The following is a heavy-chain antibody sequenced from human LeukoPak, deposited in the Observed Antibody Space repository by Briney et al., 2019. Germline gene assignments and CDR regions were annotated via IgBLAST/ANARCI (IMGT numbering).Heavy chain of an antibody. J-gene: IGHJ4*02. D-gene: IGHD2-2*01. Sequence: SQTLSLTCTVSGGSISSGDYYWSWIRQPPGKGLEWIGYIYYSGSTYYNPSLKSRVTILVDTSKNQFSLKLSSVTAADTAVYYCARGGQYQLLPFDYWGQGTLVTVSS. CDR1: GGSISSGDYY. CDR3: ARGGQYQLLPFDY. CDR2: IYYSGST. V-gene: IGHV4-30-4*01.